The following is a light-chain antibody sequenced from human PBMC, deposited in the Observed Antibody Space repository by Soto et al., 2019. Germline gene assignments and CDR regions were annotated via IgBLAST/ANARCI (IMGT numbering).Light chain of an antibody. J-gene: IGLJ1*01. CDR2: SNC. CDR1: SSNIESNT. V-gene: IGLV1-44*01. Sequence: QSVLTQPPSASGTPGQRVTISCSGSSSNIESNTVTWYQQLPGTAPKLVIYSNCDRPSGVPDRFSGSTSGTSASLVIRGLQSEDEADYYCAAWDDILNGYVFGGGTKVNVL. CDR3: AAWDDILNGYV.